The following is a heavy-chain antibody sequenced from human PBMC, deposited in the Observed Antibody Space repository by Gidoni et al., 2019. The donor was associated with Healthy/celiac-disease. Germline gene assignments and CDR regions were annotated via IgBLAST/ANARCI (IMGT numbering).Heavy chain of an antibody. J-gene: IGHJ2*01. V-gene: IGHV3-7*03. D-gene: IGHD2-2*01. CDR2: IKQDGSEK. Sequence: EVQLVESGGGLVQPGGSLRLSCAASGFTFSSYWMSWVRQAPGKGLEWVANIKQDGSEKYYVDSVKGRFTISRDNAKNSLYLQMNSLRAEDTAVYYCARVVVPAAITSYSSYWYFDLWGRGTLVTVSS. CDR1: GFTFSSYW. CDR3: ARVVVPAAITSYSSYWYFDL.